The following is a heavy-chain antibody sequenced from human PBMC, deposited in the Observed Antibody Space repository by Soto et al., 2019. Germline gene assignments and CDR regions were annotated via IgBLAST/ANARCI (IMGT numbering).Heavy chain of an antibody. D-gene: IGHD4-17*01. V-gene: IGHV2-5*01. J-gene: IGHJ4*02. CDR1: GFSLTTDGVG. CDR3: SHLDYGDPMG. Sequence: QITLKASGPTLVNPTQTLTLTCTFSGFSLTTDGVGVGWIRQPPGEALQWLACIYWNGDERYSASLQSRLTITKDTSKNQVVLTMTSMDPVDTGTYYCSHLDYGDPMGWGPGTLVTVSS. CDR2: IYWNGDE.